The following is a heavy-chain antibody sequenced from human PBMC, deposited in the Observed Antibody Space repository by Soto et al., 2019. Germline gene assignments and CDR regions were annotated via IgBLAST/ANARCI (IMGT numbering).Heavy chain of an antibody. Sequence: VQLEQSGAEVKGPGASVKVSCKASGYTFTNYYMHWVRQAPGQGLEWMGWMNPRSGGTKYAQAFQDRVTMTRDASISTAYMEVTSLRHGDTGVYFCARSDDSTSYPLDLWGPGTLVTVSS. CDR3: ARSDDSTSYPLDL. D-gene: IGHD4-4*01. J-gene: IGHJ5*02. CDR2: MNPRSGGT. CDR1: GYTFTNYY. V-gene: IGHV1-2*02.